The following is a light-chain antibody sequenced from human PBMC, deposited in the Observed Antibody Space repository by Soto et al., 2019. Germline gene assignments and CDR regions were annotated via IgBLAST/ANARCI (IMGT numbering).Light chain of an antibody. CDR2: DVN. CDR1: SSGVGGYNY. V-gene: IGLV2-8*01. Sequence: QSVLTQPPSASGSPGQSVTVSCTGTSSGVGGYNYVSWYQQHPDKAPKLMIYDVNQRPSGVPDRFSGSKSGNTASLTVSGLQAEDEADYYCSSYAGTHVVFGTGTKVTV. CDR3: SSYAGTHVV. J-gene: IGLJ1*01.